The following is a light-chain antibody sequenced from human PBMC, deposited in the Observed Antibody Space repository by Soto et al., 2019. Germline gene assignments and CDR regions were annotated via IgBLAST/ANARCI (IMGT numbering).Light chain of an antibody. CDR3: QQYGSSQIT. J-gene: IGKJ5*01. V-gene: IGKV3-20*01. CDR2: NAS. CDR1: QSLSSSY. Sequence: EILLTQSPGTLSLSPGERATLSCRASQSLSSSYLAWYQQKPGQAPGLLIYNASSRATGIPDRFSGSGSGTDFTLTISRLEPEDFAVYYCQQYGSSQITFGQGTRLEIK.